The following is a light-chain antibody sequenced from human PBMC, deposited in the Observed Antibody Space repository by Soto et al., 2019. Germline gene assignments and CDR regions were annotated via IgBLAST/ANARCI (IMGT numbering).Light chain of an antibody. V-gene: IGKV1-39*01. CDR1: QSISSY. CDR2: AAS. J-gene: IGKJ1*01. Sequence: DIQMTQSPSSLSASVGDRVTITCRASQSISSYLNWYQQKPGKAPKLLIYAASSLQSGVPSRFSGSGSGTDFTLTISRLQPEDFATYYCQQSYSTLWTFGQGTNVDIK. CDR3: QQSYSTLWT.